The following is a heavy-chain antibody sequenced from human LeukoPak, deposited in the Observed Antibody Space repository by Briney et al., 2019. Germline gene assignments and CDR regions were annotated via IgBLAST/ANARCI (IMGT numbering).Heavy chain of an antibody. D-gene: IGHD4-23*01. V-gene: IGHV3-30*03. J-gene: IGHJ4*02. CDR3: ARDETTVVTQFAY. CDR1: GFTFSSYG. CDR2: ISYDGSNK. Sequence: GGSLRLSCAASGFTFSSYGMHWVRQAPGKGLEWVAVISYDGSNKYYADSVKGRFTISRDNSKNTLYLQMNSLRAEDTGVYYCARDETTVVTQFAYWGQGILVTISS.